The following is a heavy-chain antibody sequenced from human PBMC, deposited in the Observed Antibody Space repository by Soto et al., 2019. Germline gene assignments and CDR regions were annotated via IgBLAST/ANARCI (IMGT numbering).Heavy chain of an antibody. D-gene: IGHD5-12*01. Sequence: EVQLVESGGGLVKPGGSLRLSCAASGFTFSSYSMNWVLQAPGKGLEWVSSISSRSSYIYYADSVKGRFTISRDNAKNSLYLQMNSLRAEDTAVYYCARGQGSGYPGDGAFDIWGQGTMVTVSS. V-gene: IGHV3-21*01. J-gene: IGHJ3*02. CDR2: ISSRSSYI. CDR3: ARGQGSGYPGDGAFDI. CDR1: GFTFSSYS.